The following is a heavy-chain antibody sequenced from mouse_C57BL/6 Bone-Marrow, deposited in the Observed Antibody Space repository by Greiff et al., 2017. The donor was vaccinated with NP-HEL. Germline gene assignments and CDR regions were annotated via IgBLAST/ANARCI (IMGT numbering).Heavy chain of an antibody. J-gene: IGHJ4*01. D-gene: IGHD1-1*01. Sequence: VQLVESGPGLVAPSQSLSITCTVSGLSLTRYGVDWVRQPPGKGLEWLGVIWGGGSTNYNSALMSRLSISKDNTKRQVFLKMNSLQTDDTAMYYCAKHSHYYGSSYRDAMYYWGQGTSVTVSS. V-gene: IGHV2-9*01. CDR2: IWGGGST. CDR1: GLSLTRYG. CDR3: AKHSHYYGSSYRDAMYY.